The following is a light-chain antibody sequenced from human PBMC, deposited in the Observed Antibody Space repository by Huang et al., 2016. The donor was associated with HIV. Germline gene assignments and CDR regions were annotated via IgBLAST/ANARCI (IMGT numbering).Light chain of an antibody. CDR2: GAS. CDR1: QSVSTN. J-gene: IGKJ1*01. Sequence: EIVMAQSPDTLSVSPGERATSSCRASQSVSTNLAWYQQKPGQAPRLLIYGASTRATGIPARFSGSASGTDFTLTISSLQSEDFAVYYCQQYYNWPPWTFGQGTKVEIK. CDR3: QQYYNWPPWT. V-gene: IGKV3-15*01.